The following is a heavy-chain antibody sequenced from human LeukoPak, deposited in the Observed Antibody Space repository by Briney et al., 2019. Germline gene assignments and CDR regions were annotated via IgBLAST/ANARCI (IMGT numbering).Heavy chain of an antibody. CDR1: GFTFSSYG. CDR3: TISPIYDSSGYYIDY. J-gene: IGHJ4*02. D-gene: IGHD3-22*01. CDR2: ISYDGSNK. Sequence: PGGSLRLSCAAPGFTFSSYGMHWVRQAPGKGLEWVAVISYDGSNKYYADSVKGRFTISRDNSKNTLYLQMNSLRAEDTAVYYCTISPIYDSSGYYIDYWGQGTLVTVSS. V-gene: IGHV3-30*03.